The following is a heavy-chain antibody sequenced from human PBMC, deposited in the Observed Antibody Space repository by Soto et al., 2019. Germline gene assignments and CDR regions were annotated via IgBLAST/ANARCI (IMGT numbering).Heavy chain of an antibody. V-gene: IGHV3-30-3*01. CDR2: ISYDGSNK. J-gene: IGHJ4*02. Sequence: QVQLVESGGGVVQPGRSLRLSCAASGFTFSSYAMHWVRQAPGKGLEWVAVISYDGSNKYYADSVKGRFTISRDNSKNTLYLQMNSLRAEDTAVYYCASETWSLFDHWGQGTLVTVSS. CDR3: ASETWSLFDH. CDR1: GFTFSSYA. D-gene: IGHD2-15*01.